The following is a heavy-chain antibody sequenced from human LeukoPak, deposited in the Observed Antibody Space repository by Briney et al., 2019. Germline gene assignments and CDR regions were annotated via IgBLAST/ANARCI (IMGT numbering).Heavy chain of an antibody. CDR1: GFTFSSYS. D-gene: IGHD3-16*01. V-gene: IGHV3-21*01. Sequence: PGGSLRLSCAASGFTFSSYSMNWVRQAPGKGLEWVSSISSSSSYIYYADSVKGRFTVSRDNAKNSLYLQMNSLRAEDTAVHYCAKGGGDFPYYFDYWGQGTLVTVSS. CDR3: AKGGGDFPYYFDY. CDR2: ISSSSSYI. J-gene: IGHJ4*02.